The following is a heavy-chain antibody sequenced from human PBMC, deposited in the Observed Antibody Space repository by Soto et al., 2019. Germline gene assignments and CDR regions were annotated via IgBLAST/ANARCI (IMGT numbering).Heavy chain of an antibody. CDR1: GYSFTSYW. CDR3: ARQEYSSSYYYFDY. J-gene: IGHJ4*02. V-gene: IGHV5-51*01. Sequence: GGSLKISCKGFGYSFTSYWIGWGRPVPGKGLEWMGIIYPGDSDTRYSPSFQGQVTISADKSISTAYLQWSSLKASDTAMYYCARQEYSSSYYYFDYWGQGTLVTVSS. D-gene: IGHD6-6*01. CDR2: IYPGDSDT.